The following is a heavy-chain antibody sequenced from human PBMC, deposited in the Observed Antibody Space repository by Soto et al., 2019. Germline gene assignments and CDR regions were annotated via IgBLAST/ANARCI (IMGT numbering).Heavy chain of an antibody. CDR3: ERVVVAAPDYYYGMDV. Sequence: SETLSLTCTVSGGSISSGGYYWSWIRQHPGKGLEWIGYIYYSGSTYYNPSLKSRVTISVDTSKNQFSLKLSSVTAADTAVYYCERVVVAAPDYYYGMDVWGQGTTVTVSS. D-gene: IGHD2-15*01. CDR1: GGSISSGGYY. J-gene: IGHJ6*02. CDR2: IYYSGST. V-gene: IGHV4-31*02.